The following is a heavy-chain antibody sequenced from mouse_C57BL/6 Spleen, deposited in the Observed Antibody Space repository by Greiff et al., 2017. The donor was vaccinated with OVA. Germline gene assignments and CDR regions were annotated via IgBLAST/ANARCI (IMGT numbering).Heavy chain of an antibody. Sequence: EVQLQQSGAELVRPGASVKLSCTASGFNIKDDYMHWVKQRPEQGLEWIGWIDPENGDTEYASKFQGKATITADTSANTAYLQRSGLTSDDNAVYYCTVYYDGSSSMDYWGQGTSVTVCS. D-gene: IGHD1-1*01. CDR2: IDPENGDT. V-gene: IGHV14-4*01. J-gene: IGHJ4*01. CDR3: TVYYDGSSSMDY. CDR1: GFNIKDDY.